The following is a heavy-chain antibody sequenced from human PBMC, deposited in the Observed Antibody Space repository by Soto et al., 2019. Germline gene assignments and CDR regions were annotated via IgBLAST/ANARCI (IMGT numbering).Heavy chain of an antibody. J-gene: IGHJ4*02. CDR3: ATSFSPHTTASYTHFDS. Sequence: GGSLRLSCAASGFTFSSYAMSWVRQAPGKGLEWVSAISSTGDSTYYADSARGRFTISRDNSKNTLYLQMSSLRAEDTAVYYCATSFSPHTTASYTHFDSWGEGNLFTLSP. CDR1: GFTFSSYA. D-gene: IGHD1-1*01. CDR2: ISSTGDST. V-gene: IGHV3-23*01.